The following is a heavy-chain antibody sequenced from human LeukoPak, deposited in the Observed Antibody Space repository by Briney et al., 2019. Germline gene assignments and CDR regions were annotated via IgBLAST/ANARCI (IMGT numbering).Heavy chain of an antibody. J-gene: IGHJ4*02. D-gene: IGHD3-10*01. V-gene: IGHV1-69*13. Sequence: ASVKVSCKASGGTFSSYAISWVRQAPGQGLEWMGGIIPIFGTANYAQKFQGRVTITADESTSIAYMELSSLRSEDTAVYYCARSRGGSGSYYTRLYFDYWGQGTLVTVSS. CDR1: GGTFSSYA. CDR3: ARSRGGSGSYYTRLYFDY. CDR2: IIPIFGTA.